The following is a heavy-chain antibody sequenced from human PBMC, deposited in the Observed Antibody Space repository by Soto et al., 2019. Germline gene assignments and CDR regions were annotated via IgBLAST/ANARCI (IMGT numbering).Heavy chain of an antibody. V-gene: IGHV3-30*18. Sequence: QVQLVESGGGVVQPGRSLRLSCAASGFTFSSYGMHWVRQAPGKGLEWVAVISYDGSNKYYADSVKGRFTISRDNSKNTLYLQMNSLRAEDTAVYYCAKDGYFDWLTARYFDYWGQGTLVTVSS. D-gene: IGHD3-9*01. CDR1: GFTFSSYG. CDR3: AKDGYFDWLTARYFDY. CDR2: ISYDGSNK. J-gene: IGHJ4*02.